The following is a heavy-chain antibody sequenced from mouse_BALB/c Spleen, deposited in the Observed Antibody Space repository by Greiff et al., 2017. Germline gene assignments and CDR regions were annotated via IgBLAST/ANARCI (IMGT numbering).Heavy chain of an antibody. J-gene: IGHJ4*01. CDR2: SRNKANDYTT. CDR1: GFTFSDFY. Sequence: EVQVVESGGGLVQPGGSLRLSCATSGFTFSDFYMEWVRQPPGKRLEWIAASRNKANDYTTEYSASVKGRFIVSRDTSQSILYLQMNALRAEDTAIYYCARRDNYYAMDYWGQGTSVTVSS. V-gene: IGHV7-1*02. CDR3: ARRDNYYAMDY. D-gene: IGHD3-3*01.